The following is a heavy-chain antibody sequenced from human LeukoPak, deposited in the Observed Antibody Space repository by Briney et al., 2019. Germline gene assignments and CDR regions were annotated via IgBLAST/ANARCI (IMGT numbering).Heavy chain of an antibody. V-gene: IGHV3-30*04. CDR1: GFTFSSYA. CDR3: ASPGDIVVVPAASPLDY. CDR2: ISYDGSNK. D-gene: IGHD2-2*01. J-gene: IGHJ4*02. Sequence: GGSLRLSCAASGFTFSSYAMHWVRQVPGKGLEWVAVISYDGSNKYYADSVKGRFTTSRDNSKNTLYLQMNSLRAEDTAVYYCASPGDIVVVPAASPLDYWGQGTLVTVSS.